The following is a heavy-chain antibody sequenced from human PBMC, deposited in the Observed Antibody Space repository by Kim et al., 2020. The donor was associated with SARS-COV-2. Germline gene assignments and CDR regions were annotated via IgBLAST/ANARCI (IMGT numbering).Heavy chain of an antibody. CDR3: VRPPQTSGWYTSGFQI. CDR1: GYTFINFD. CDR2: MNPNTGNT. D-gene: IGHD6-19*01. Sequence: ASVKVSCKASGYTFINFDINWVRQATGQGREWMGWMNPNTGNTGYAQKLQGRVTMTRDTAINTAYLELGSLRSEDTAMYYCVRPPQTSGWYTSGFQIWGRGTMVTVSS. J-gene: IGHJ3*02. V-gene: IGHV1-8*02.